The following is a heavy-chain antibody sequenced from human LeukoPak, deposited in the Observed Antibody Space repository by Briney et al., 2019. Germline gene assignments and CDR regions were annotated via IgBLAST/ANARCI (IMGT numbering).Heavy chain of an antibody. CDR2: IKSKTDGGAT. CDR1: GFTLFTFNNAW. Sequence: GGSLRLSCTASGFTLFTFNNAWMSWVRQTPGKGLEWIGRIKSKTDGGATEYTAPVKGRFSISRDDSKNTVYLQMNSLKTEDTAVYYCTTDLLDYWGQGTLVAVSS. CDR3: TTDLLDY. V-gene: IGHV3-15*01. J-gene: IGHJ4*02.